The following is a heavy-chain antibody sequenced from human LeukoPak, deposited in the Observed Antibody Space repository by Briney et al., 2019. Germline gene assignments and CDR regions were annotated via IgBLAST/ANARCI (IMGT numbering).Heavy chain of an antibody. CDR3: ARYKVSPGGYPIHAFDI. Sequence: SSGTLSLTCTVSGGSISSSSYYWGWIRQPPGKGLEWIGSIYYSGSTYYNPSLKSRVTISVDTSKNQFSLKLSSVTAADTAVYYCARYKVSPGGYPIHAFDIWGQGTMVTVSS. V-gene: IGHV4-39*01. CDR1: GGSISSSSYY. J-gene: IGHJ3*02. CDR2: IYYSGST. D-gene: IGHD3-22*01.